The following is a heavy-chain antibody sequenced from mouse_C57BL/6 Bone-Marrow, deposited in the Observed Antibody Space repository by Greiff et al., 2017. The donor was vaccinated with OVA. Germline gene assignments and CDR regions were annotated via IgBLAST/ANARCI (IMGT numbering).Heavy chain of an antibody. CDR2: IYPRSGNT. CDR1: GYTFTSYG. J-gene: IGHJ3*01. D-gene: IGHD1-1*01. CDR3: ARGVLRSPFAY. V-gene: IGHV1-81*01. Sequence: VKVVESGAELARPGASVKLSCKASGYTFTSYGISWVKQRTGQGLEWIGEIYPRSGNTYYNEKFKGKATLTADKSSSTAYMELRSLTSEDSAVYFCARGVLRSPFAYWGQGTLVTVSA.